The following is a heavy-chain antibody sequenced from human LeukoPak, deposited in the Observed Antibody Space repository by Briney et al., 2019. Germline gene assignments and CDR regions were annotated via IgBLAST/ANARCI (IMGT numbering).Heavy chain of an antibody. CDR1: GFTLSNYA. J-gene: IGHJ3*02. CDR2: ISGGGDYA. V-gene: IGHV3-23*01. Sequence: GGSLRVSCAVSGFTLSNYAMTWVRQAPGKGLEWVSIISGGGDYAYYADSVKGRFTISRDNSKNTLYLQMNSLRAEDTAVYYCARGRDGYNFGAAFDIWGQGTMVTVSS. CDR3: ARGRDGYNFGAAFDI. D-gene: IGHD5-24*01.